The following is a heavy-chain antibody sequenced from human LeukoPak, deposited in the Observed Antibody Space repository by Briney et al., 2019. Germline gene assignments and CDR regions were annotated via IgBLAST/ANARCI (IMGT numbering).Heavy chain of an antibody. CDR3: ARALRTGQGDYVPVL. D-gene: IGHD4-17*01. V-gene: IGHV5-51*01. CDR1: GYKFTNYW. J-gene: IGHJ4*02. CDR2: IYPGDSET. Sequence: GESLKISCKASGYKFTNYWIGWVRQMPGKGLEWMTIIYPGDSETGYSPSFQGQVTISADKSIGTMYLQWNSLKASDTAMYYCARALRTGQGDYVPVLWGQGTLVIVSS.